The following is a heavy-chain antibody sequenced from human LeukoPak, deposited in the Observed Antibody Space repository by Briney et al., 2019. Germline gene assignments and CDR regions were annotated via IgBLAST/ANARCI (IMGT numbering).Heavy chain of an antibody. J-gene: IGHJ3*02. CDR3: ARIHTSGNYFDI. CDR2: IRSSENYM. CDR1: GFTISDHY. Sequence: PGGSLRLSCAASGFTISDHYMSWIRQAPGKGPECLGYIRSSENYMFYADSVRGRFTFSRDNPKNSLYLQMSSLRVEDTAVYYCARIHTSGNYFDIWGQGTTVTVSS. V-gene: IGHV3-11*01. D-gene: IGHD3-22*01.